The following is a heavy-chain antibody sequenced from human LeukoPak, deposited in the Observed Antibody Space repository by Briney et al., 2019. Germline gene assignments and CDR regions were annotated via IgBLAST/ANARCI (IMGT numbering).Heavy chain of an antibody. Sequence: GGSLRLSCAASGFTFSSYATHWVRQAPGKGLEWVAVISYDGSNKYYADSVKGRFTISRDNSKNTLYLQMNSLRAEDTAVYYCARDKEMATMYYFDYWGQGTLVTVSS. D-gene: IGHD5-24*01. CDR2: ISYDGSNK. CDR3: ARDKEMATMYYFDY. J-gene: IGHJ4*02. V-gene: IGHV3-30*04. CDR1: GFTFSSYA.